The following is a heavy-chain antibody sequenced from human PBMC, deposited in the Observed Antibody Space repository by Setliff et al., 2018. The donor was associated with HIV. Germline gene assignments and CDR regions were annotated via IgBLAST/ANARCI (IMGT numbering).Heavy chain of an antibody. J-gene: IGHJ6*02. CDR3: AREIVTLYTGGHYLYGIDV. CDR1: GFIFSSYE. CDR2: INSYGSST. D-gene: IGHD3-22*01. V-gene: IGHV3-48*03. Sequence: LSLSCAASGFIFSSYEMNWVRQAPGKGLEWVSYINSYGSSTYYADSVKGRFTISRDNAKNSLYLQMNSLRAGDTAVYYCAREIVTLYTGGHYLYGIDVWGQGTAVTVSS.